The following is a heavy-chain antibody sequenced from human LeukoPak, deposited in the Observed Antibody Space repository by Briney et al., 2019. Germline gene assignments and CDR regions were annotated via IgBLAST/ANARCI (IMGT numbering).Heavy chain of an antibody. CDR2: IYYSGST. J-gene: IGHJ6*02. Sequence: SETLSLTCTVSGGSISSSSYYWSWIRQPPGKGLEWIGYIYYSGSTNYNPSLKSRVTISVDTSKNQFSLKLSSVTAADTAVYYCAREISGSYPGVYYYGLDVWGQGTTVTVSS. CDR1: GGSISSSSYY. V-gene: IGHV4-61*01. D-gene: IGHD1-26*01. CDR3: AREISGSYPGVYYYGLDV.